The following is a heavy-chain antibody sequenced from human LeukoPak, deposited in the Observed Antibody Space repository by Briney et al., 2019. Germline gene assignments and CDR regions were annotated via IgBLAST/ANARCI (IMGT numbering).Heavy chain of an antibody. CDR1: GFSVSSYA. V-gene: IGHV3-23*01. CDR3: AKDDDGHHHGVDH. CDR2: IGYSAGDT. Sequence: GGSLRLSCAASGFSVSSYAMTWVRQAPGKGLGWVSGIGYSAGDTNYADSVKGRFTISRDSSMNTLYLQMSGLRADDTALYYCAKDDDGHHHGVDHWGQGALVTVSS. D-gene: IGHD4-17*01. J-gene: IGHJ4*02.